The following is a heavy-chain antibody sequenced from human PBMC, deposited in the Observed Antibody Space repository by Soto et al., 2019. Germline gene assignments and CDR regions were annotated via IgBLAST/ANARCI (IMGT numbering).Heavy chain of an antibody. CDR2: INENGGRT. V-gene: IGHV3-23*01. J-gene: IGHJ4*02. Sequence: EAQLLESGGGFIQPGESLRLSCAASGFTFTNYGMSWVRQAPGKGLKWVSTINENGGRTYYADSVKGRLTISRDNSKNPLYLQMNSLSAEDTAVYYCATRGGDYWGQGTLVTVTS. CDR3: ATRGGDY. CDR1: GFTFTNYG. D-gene: IGHD6-25*01.